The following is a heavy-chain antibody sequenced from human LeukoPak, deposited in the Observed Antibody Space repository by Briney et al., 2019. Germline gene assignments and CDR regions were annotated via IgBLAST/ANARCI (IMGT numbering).Heavy chain of an antibody. CDR2: ISGSGGST. D-gene: IGHD5-18*01. CDR1: GFTFSSYA. J-gene: IGHJ4*02. Sequence: GGSLRLSCAASGFTFSSYAMSWVRQAPGKGLEWVSAISGSGGSTYYADSVKGRFTISRDNAKNTLYLEMNSLRAEDTALYYCAPEGGSSYDYWGQGTLVTVSS. CDR3: APEGGSSYDY. V-gene: IGHV3-23*01.